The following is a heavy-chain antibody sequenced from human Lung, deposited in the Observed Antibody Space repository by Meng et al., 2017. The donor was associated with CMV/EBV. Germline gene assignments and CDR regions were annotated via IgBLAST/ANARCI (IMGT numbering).Heavy chain of an antibody. Sequence: GGSIRNPVHYWPWIRHPPGKGLEWIGYIYYSGSSYYNPSLKSRLYISVDTSKNQFSLSLDSATAADTTVYYCARLGASYYYGSGARIWGQGTLVTVSS. CDR3: ARLGASYYYGSGARI. V-gene: IGHV4-30-4*01. D-gene: IGHD3-10*01. J-gene: IGHJ4*02. CDR2: IYYSGSS. CDR1: GGSIRNPVHY.